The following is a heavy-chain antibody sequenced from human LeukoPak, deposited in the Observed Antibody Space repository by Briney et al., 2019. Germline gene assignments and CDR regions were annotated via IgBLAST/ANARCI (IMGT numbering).Heavy chain of an antibody. CDR3: AKIGESGSYSTFDY. D-gene: IGHD1-26*01. CDR1: GFTFSSYG. CDR2: IRYDGSNK. V-gene: IGHV3-30*02. J-gene: IGHJ4*02. Sequence: PGGSLRLSCAASGFTFSSYGMHWVRQAPGKGLEWVAFIRYDGSNKYYADSVKGRFTISRDNSKNTLYLQMNSLRAEDTAVYYCAKIGESGSYSTFDYWGQGTLVTVSS.